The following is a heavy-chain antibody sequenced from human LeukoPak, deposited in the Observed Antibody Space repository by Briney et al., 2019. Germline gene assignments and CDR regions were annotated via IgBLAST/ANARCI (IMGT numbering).Heavy chain of an antibody. D-gene: IGHD3-10*01. V-gene: IGHV3-66*01. CDR2: IYSGGST. CDR3: AKGTMIRQTRGALYYNMDV. J-gene: IGHJ6*03. Sequence: GGSLRLSCAASEFSVGSNYMTWVRQAPGKGLEWVSLIYSGGSTYYADSVKGRFTISRDNSKNTLYLQMNSLRAEDTAVYYCAKGTMIRQTRGALYYNMDVWGKGTTVTISS. CDR1: EFSVGSNY.